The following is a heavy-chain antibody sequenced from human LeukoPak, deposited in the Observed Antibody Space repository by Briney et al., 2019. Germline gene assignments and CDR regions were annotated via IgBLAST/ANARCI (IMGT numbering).Heavy chain of an antibody. D-gene: IGHD3-9*01. J-gene: IGHJ4*02. V-gene: IGHV1-69*13. Sequence: SVKVSCKASGGTFSSYAISWVRQAPGQGLEWMGGIIPIFGTANYAQKFQGRVTITADESTSTAYMELSSLRAEDTAVHYCAKNRPHFSLRYFDWFPGYFDYWGQGTLVTVSS. CDR3: AKNRPHFSLRYFDWFPGYFDY. CDR1: GGTFSSYA. CDR2: IIPIFGTA.